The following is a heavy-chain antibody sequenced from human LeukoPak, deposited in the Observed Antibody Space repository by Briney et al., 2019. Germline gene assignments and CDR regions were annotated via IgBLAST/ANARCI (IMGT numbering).Heavy chain of an antibody. CDR2: IYPGDCDT. Sequence: GESLKIPCKASGYIFPSYWVIWVGQMPPKGLEWMGIIYPGDCDTRYSPTFQGQITISADKSISTAYLQWSSLKASDTAMYYCARLPGSGYSYYFDYWGQGTLVTVSS. J-gene: IGHJ4*02. CDR1: GYIFPSYW. V-gene: IGHV5-51*01. D-gene: IGHD3-22*01. CDR3: ARLPGSGYSYYFDY.